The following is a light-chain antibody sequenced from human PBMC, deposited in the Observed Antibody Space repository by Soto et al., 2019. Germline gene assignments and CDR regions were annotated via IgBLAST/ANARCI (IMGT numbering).Light chain of an antibody. V-gene: IGKV3-20*01. CDR3: QHYGSSPFT. CDR2: GAS. J-gene: IGKJ2*01. CDR1: QSVSSSY. Sequence: EIVLTQSPGTLSLSPGERATLSCRASQSVSSSYLAWYQQKPGQAPRLLIYGASSRATGIPDRFSGSGSGTDLTLTISRLEPEDFAVYYCQHYGSSPFTFGKGTKLEVK.